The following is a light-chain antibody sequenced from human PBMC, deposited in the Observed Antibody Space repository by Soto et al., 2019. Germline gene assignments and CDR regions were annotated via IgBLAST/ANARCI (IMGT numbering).Light chain of an antibody. Sequence: DIQMTQSPSSLSASVGDRVTITCRASQSIRTYLNWYQQKPGKAPNLLIYAASTLQSGVPSRFSGDGSGRDFTLTISSLQPEDVAIYYCQQSYSPPHTFGQGTKLEIK. CDR1: QSIRTY. V-gene: IGKV1-39*01. J-gene: IGKJ2*01. CDR3: QQSYSPPHT. CDR2: AAS.